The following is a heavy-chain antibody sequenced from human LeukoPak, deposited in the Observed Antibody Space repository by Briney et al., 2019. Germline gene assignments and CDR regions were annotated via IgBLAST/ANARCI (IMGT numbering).Heavy chain of an antibody. Sequence: ASVKVSCKASGGTFSSYAISWVRQAPGQGLEWMGGIIPIFGTANYAQKFQGRVMITTDESTSTAYMELSSLRSEDTAVYYCARVGRSGSHGSEYYFDYWGQGTLVTVSS. CDR2: IIPIFGTA. V-gene: IGHV1-69*05. CDR1: GGTFSSYA. CDR3: ARVGRSGSHGSEYYFDY. D-gene: IGHD1-26*01. J-gene: IGHJ4*02.